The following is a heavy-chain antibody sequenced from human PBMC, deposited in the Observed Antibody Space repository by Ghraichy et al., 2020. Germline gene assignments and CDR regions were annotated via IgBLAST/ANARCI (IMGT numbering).Heavy chain of an antibody. CDR2: IIPIFGTA. Sequence: SVKVSCKASGGTFSSYAISWVRQAPGQGLEWMGGIIPIFGTANYAQKFQGRVTITADESTSTAYMELSSLRSEDTAVYYCARDGPIDYGMDVWGQGTTVTVSS. CDR1: GGTFSSYA. CDR3: ARDGPIDYGMDV. D-gene: IGHD3-16*02. V-gene: IGHV1-69*13. J-gene: IGHJ6*02.